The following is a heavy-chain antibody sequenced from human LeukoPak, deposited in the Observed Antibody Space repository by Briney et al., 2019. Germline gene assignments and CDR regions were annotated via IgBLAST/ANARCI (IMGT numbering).Heavy chain of an antibody. CDR1: GFTFSSFG. Sequence: HPGRSLRLSCAASGFTFSSFGMHWVRQAPGKGLEWVSIISYDGINKYFSDSVKGRFTISRDNSKNTPYLQMNSLRREDTAVYYCAKDMDVEAAGFSFDYWGQGTLVTVSS. D-gene: IGHD6-13*01. CDR3: AKDMDVEAAGFSFDY. J-gene: IGHJ4*02. CDR2: ISYDGINK. V-gene: IGHV3-30*18.